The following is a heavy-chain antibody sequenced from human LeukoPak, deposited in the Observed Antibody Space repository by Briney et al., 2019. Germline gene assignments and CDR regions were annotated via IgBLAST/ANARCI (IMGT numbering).Heavy chain of an antibody. CDR3: ARHPSVAGTKGGFDH. V-gene: IGHV4-4*02. J-gene: IGHJ4*02. CDR2: IYHSGST. CDR1: GGSISSSNW. D-gene: IGHD6-19*01. Sequence: PSETLSLTCAGSGGSISSSNWWSWVRQPPGKGLEWIGEIYHSGSTNYNPSLKSRVTISVDTSKNQFSLKLSSVTAADTAVYYCARHPSVAGTKGGFDHWGQGTLVTVSS.